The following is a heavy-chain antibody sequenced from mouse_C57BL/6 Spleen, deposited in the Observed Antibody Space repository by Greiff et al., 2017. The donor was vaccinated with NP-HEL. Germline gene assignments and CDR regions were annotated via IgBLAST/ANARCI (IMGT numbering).Heavy chain of an antibody. CDR3: AREKVTTEAGYFDV. V-gene: IGHV1-53*01. CDR2: INPSNGGT. D-gene: IGHD2-2*01. Sequence: VQLQQSGTELVKPGASVKLSCKASGYTFTSYWMHWVKQRPGQGLEWIGNINPSNGGTNYNEKFKSKATLTVDKSSSTAYMQLSSLTSEESAVYYCAREKVTTEAGYFDVWGTGTTVTVAS. CDR1: GYTFTSYW. J-gene: IGHJ1*03.